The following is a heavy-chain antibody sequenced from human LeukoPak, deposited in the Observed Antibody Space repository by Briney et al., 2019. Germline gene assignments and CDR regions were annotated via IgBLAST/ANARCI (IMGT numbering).Heavy chain of an antibody. CDR1: GFTVSSNY. J-gene: IGHJ3*02. Sequence: GGSLRLSCAASGFTVSSNYMSWVRQAPGKGLEWVSVIYSGGSTYYADFVKGRFTISRDNSKNTLYLQMNSLRAEDTAVYYCAREQWLVPNAFDIWGQGTMVTVSS. V-gene: IGHV3-66*01. D-gene: IGHD6-19*01. CDR3: AREQWLVPNAFDI. CDR2: IYSGGST.